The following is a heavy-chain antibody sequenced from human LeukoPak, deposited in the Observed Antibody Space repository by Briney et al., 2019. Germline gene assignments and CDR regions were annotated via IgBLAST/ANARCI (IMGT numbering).Heavy chain of an antibody. Sequence: SETLSLTCTASGVSISRSDYWSWIRQPPGKGLEWVGYIHYTGATYYNPSLKSRLTLSLDTSKNQFSLKLSSVTAADTAVYYCAREVDVPSTSDGFDIWGQGTVVTVSS. J-gene: IGHJ3*02. V-gene: IGHV4-31*03. CDR3: AREVDVPSTSDGFDI. CDR1: GVSISRSDY. D-gene: IGHD3-10*02. CDR2: IHYTGAT.